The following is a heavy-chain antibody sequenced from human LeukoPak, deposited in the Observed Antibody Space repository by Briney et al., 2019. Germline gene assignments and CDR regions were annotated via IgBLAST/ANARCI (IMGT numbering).Heavy chain of an antibody. CDR3: ARRDYDSSGYHLGDAFDI. V-gene: IGHV4-59*08. CDR1: GGSISSYY. J-gene: IGHJ3*02. Sequence: SETLFLTCTVSGGSISSYYWSWIRQPPGKGLEWIGYIYYSGSTNYNPSLKSRVTISVDTSKNQFSLKLSSVTAADTAVYYCARRDYDSSGYHLGDAFDIWGQGTMVTVSS. CDR2: IYYSGST. D-gene: IGHD3-22*01.